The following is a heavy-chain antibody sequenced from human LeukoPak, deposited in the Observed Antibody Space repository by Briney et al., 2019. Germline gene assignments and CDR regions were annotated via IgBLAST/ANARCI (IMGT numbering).Heavy chain of an antibody. CDR3: ARDRFGYDGNWFDP. CDR1: GGSISSYY. V-gene: IGHV4-59*01. J-gene: IGHJ5*02. D-gene: IGHD5-12*01. Sequence: SETLSLTCTVSGGSISSYYWSWIRQPPGKGLEWIGYIYYSGSTNYNPSLKSRVTISVDTSKNQFSLKLSSVTAADTAVYYCARDRFGYDGNWFDPWGQGTLVTVSS. CDR2: IYYSGST.